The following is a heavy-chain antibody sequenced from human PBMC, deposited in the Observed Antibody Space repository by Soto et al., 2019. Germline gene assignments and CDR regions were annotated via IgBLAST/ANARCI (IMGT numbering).Heavy chain of an antibody. CDR2: ISGSGGST. V-gene: IGHV3-23*01. D-gene: IGHD3-22*01. J-gene: IGHJ4*02. CDR1: GFTFSSYA. CDR3: AKDLGIGDYYYDSSGYPFDY. Sequence: EVQLLESGGGLVQPGGSLRLSCAASGFTFSSYAMSWVRQAPGKGLEWVSAISGSGGSTYYADSVKGRFTISRDNSKNTLYLQMNSLRAEDTAVYYCAKDLGIGDYYYDSSGYPFDYWGQGTLVTVSS.